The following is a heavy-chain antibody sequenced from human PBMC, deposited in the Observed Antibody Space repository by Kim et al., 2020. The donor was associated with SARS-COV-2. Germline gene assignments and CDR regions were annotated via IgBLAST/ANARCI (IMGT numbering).Heavy chain of an antibody. Sequence: DSVKGRCTISRDNSKNTLYLQMNSLRAEDTAVYYCARLGYYDSSGYPFDYWGQGTLVTVSS. D-gene: IGHD3-22*01. J-gene: IGHJ4*02. CDR3: ARLGYYDSSGYPFDY. V-gene: IGHV3-66*01.